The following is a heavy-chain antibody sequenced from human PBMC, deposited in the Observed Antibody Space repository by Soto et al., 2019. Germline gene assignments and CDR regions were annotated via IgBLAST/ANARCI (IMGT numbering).Heavy chain of an antibody. D-gene: IGHD2-15*01. J-gene: IGHJ6*02. CDR3: ARLPTRDNHTHYYDAMDA. CDR2: ISPYNDYT. CDR1: GYTFYNYG. V-gene: IGHV1-18*01. Sequence: QAQLEQSGAEVKKPGASVKVACKASGYTFYNYGITWVRQAPGHGLEWMGWISPYNDYTNYAQKFQGRVSMTTDTSTTTSCMQLRSLTSDYTAVYFCARLPTRDNHTHYYDAMDARGQGTTVTVSS.